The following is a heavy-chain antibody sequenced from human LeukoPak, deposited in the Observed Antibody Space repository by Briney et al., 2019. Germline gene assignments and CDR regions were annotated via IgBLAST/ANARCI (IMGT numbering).Heavy chain of an antibody. J-gene: IGHJ4*02. CDR1: GGTFSSYA. V-gene: IGHV1-69*05. CDR2: IIPTFGTA. D-gene: IGHD2-21*02. Sequence: GASVKVSCKASGGTFSSYAISWVRQAPGQGLEWMGGIIPTFGTANYAQKFQGRVTITTDESTSTAYMELSSLRSEDTAVYYCASHIYCGGDCYPLFDYWGQGTLVTVSS. CDR3: ASHIYCGGDCYPLFDY.